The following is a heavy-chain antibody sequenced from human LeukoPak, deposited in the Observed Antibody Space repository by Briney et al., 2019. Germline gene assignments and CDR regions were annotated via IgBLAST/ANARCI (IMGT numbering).Heavy chain of an antibody. Sequence: SETLSLTCAVSGYSISSGYYWGWIRQPPGKGLEWIGYIYYSGSTNYNPSLKSRVTISVDTSKNQFSLKLSSVTAADTAVYYCARTRSTVVKYVDLWGRGTLVTVSS. J-gene: IGHJ2*01. CDR2: IYYSGST. CDR3: ARTRSTVVKYVDL. D-gene: IGHD4-23*01. CDR1: GYSISSGYY. V-gene: IGHV4-61*01.